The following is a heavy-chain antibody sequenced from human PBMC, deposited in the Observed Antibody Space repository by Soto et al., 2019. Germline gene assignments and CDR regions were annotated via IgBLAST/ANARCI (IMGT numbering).Heavy chain of an antibody. J-gene: IGHJ5*02. CDR3: ASYSRGSAGWGKGS. Sequence: EVQLLESGGGLIQPGGPLRLSCVASGFTFSRYSMNWVRQAPGKGLEWVSAIRGSGGSTYYADSVKGRITNSRDNSKNTLYLHVDSRRAKDTAVYDCASYSRGSAGWGKGSWGQGTLVTVSA. CDR1: GFTFSRYS. V-gene: IGHV3-23*01. CDR2: IRGSGGST. D-gene: IGHD2-15*01.